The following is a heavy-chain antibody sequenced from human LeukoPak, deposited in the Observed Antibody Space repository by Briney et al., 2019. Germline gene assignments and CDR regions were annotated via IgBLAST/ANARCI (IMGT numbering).Heavy chain of an antibody. Sequence: PGGSLRLSCAASGFTFSSYWMHWVRQAPGKGLVWVSRINSDGSSTSYADSVKGRFTISRDNAKNSLYLQMNSLRAEDTAMYYCATEELVAAGTVLDYWGQGTLVTVSS. CDR2: INSDGSST. J-gene: IGHJ4*02. V-gene: IGHV3-74*01. CDR3: ATEELVAAGTVLDY. D-gene: IGHD6-13*01. CDR1: GFTFSSYW.